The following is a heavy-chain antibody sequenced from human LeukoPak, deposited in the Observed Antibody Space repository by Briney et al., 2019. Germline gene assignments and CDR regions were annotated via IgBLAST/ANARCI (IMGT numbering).Heavy chain of an antibody. V-gene: IGHV3-23*01. CDR1: GFLFTSHA. Sequence: GGSLRLSCAASGFLFTSHAMSWVRQAPGKGVEWVSSVCDTGATTYYADSVKGRFTLSRDNSKNTVFLQMNSLRADDTAIYFCAKGGSYGSGSYFDYWGQGALVTVSS. CDR2: VCDTGATT. J-gene: IGHJ4*02. D-gene: IGHD3-10*01. CDR3: AKGGSYGSGSYFDY.